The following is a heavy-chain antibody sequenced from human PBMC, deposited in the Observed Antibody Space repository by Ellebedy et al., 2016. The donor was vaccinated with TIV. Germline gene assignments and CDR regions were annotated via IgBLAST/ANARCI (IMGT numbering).Heavy chain of an antibody. J-gene: IGHJ4*02. CDR2: ISGSGGST. Sequence: GESLKISXAASGFTFSSYAMSWVRQAPGKGLEWVSAISGSGGSTYYADSVKGRFTISRDNSKNTLYLQMNSLRAEDTAVYYCANTSWYFDYWGQGTLVTVSS. V-gene: IGHV3-23*01. CDR1: GFTFSSYA. D-gene: IGHD2-2*01. CDR3: ANTSWYFDY.